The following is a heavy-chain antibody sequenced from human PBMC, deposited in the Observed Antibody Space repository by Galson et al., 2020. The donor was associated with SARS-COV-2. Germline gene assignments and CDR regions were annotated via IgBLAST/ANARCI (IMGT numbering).Heavy chain of an antibody. CDR3: AKVPGGDPSNWYGALHI. Sequence: TGGSLRLSCAASGFTFSDYALHWVRQAPGKGLEWLAVISYDGSKKYYADSVKGRFTISRDNYGNTVSLQMNGLRDDDTAVYYCAKVPGGDPSNWYGALHILGQGTMVPVSS. V-gene: IGHV3-30-3*01. J-gene: IGHJ3*02. D-gene: IGHD1-20*01. CDR2: ISYDGSKK. CDR1: GFTFSDYA.